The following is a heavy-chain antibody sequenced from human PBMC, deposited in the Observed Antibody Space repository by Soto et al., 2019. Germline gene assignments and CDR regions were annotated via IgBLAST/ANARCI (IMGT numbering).Heavy chain of an antibody. Sequence: GGSLRLSWAASGFTVSSNYMSWVRQAPGKGLEWVSVIYSGGSTYYADSVKGRFTISRDNSKNTLYLQMNSLRAADTALYYCARASHGPAFDIWGQGTIVTVSS. CDR2: IYSGGST. J-gene: IGHJ3*02. CDR3: ARASHGPAFDI. V-gene: IGHV3-53*01. CDR1: GFTVSSNY.